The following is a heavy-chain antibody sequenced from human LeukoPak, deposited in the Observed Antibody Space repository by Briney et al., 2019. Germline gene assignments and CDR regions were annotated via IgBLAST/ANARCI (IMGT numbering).Heavy chain of an antibody. J-gene: IGHJ2*01. CDR1: GFIFSDFY. CDR3: ARDNPRVAGTNWYFDL. Sequence: PGGSLRLSCAASGFIFSDFYMSWIRQAPGKGLEWVSYISSSGRTIHYADSVKGRFTISRDNAKNSLYLQMNSLRAEGTAVYYCARDNPRVAGTNWYFDLWGHGTLVTVSS. D-gene: IGHD6-19*01. CDR2: ISSSGRTI. V-gene: IGHV3-11*04.